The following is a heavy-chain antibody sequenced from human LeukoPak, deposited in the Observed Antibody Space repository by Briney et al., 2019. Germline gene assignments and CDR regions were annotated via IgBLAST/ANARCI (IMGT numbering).Heavy chain of an antibody. Sequence: GGSLRLSCAASGFTFSKYAMTWVRQAPGKGLEWVSAISSSTLKIYYADSVKGRFTISRDNSKNTLYLQMNSVRAEDTAVYYCARTVVVTAEHAFDIWGKGTTVTVSS. CDR2: ISSSTLKI. D-gene: IGHD2-21*02. V-gene: IGHV3-23*01. J-gene: IGHJ3*02. CDR1: GFTFSKYA. CDR3: ARTVVVTAEHAFDI.